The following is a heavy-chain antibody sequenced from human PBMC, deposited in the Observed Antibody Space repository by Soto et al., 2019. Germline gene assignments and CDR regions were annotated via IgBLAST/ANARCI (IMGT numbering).Heavy chain of an antibody. D-gene: IGHD6-19*01. J-gene: IGHJ4*02. Sequence: EVQLLESGGGLVQPGGSLRLSCAASGFTFSNYAMNWVRQAPGKGLEWVSVISGSGGSTYYADSVKGRFTISRDNSKNTLYLQMSRLRAEDTAVYYCARRSSGWYFDYWGQGTLVTFSS. CDR1: GFTFSNYA. CDR3: ARRSSGWYFDY. CDR2: ISGSGGST. V-gene: IGHV3-23*01.